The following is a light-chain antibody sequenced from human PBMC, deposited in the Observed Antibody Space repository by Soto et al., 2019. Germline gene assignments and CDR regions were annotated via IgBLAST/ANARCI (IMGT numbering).Light chain of an antibody. CDR2: SNN. CDR1: SSNIGSNT. CDR3: AAWDDSLNGQVV. Sequence: QSVLTQPPSASGTPGQRVTISCSGSSSNIGSNTVNWYQQLPGTAPKPLIYSNNQRPSGVPDRFSGSKSGTSASLAISGLQSEDEADYYCAAWDDSLNGQVVFGGGTKVTVL. J-gene: IGLJ2*01. V-gene: IGLV1-44*01.